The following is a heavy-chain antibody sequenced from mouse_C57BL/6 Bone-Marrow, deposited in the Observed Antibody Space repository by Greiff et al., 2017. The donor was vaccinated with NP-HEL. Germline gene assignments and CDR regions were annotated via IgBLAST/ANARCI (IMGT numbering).Heavy chain of an antibody. CDR1: GYAFTNYL. CDR3: ARSDGNYFYYYAMDY. J-gene: IGHJ4*01. Sequence: QVQLQQSGAELVRPGTSVKVSCKASGYAFTNYLIEWVKQRPGQGLEWIGVINPGSGGTNYNEKFKGKATLTADKSSSTAYMQLSSLTSEDSAVYFCARSDGNYFYYYAMDYWGQGTSVTDSS. CDR2: INPGSGGT. D-gene: IGHD2-1*01. V-gene: IGHV1-54*01.